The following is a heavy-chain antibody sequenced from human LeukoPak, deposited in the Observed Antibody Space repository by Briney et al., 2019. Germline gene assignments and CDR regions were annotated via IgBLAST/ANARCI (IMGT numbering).Heavy chain of an antibody. D-gene: IGHD1-26*01. V-gene: IGHV3-48*03. CDR1: GFTFSTYE. Sequence: GGSLRLACAASGFTFSTYEMNWVRQAPGKGLEWVSYISSSVTIYYADSVKGRFTISRDNAKNSLYLQMNSLRAEDTAVYYCARDLRYIVGAAGSDYWGQGTLVTVSS. CDR3: ARDLRYIVGAAGSDY. J-gene: IGHJ4*02. CDR2: ISSSVTI.